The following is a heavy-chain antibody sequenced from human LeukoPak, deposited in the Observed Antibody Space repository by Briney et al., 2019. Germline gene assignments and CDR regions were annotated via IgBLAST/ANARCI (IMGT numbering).Heavy chain of an antibody. V-gene: IGHV3-74*01. CDR1: GFTFSSYW. J-gene: IGHJ4*02. CDR3: AREGYSYGFDY. CDR2: INSDGSST. Sequence: PGGSLRLSCAASGFTFSSYWMHWVRQAPGKGLVWVSRINSDGSSTSYADSVKGRFTISRDNAKNTPYLQMNSLRAEDTAVYYCAREGYSYGFDYWGQGTLVTVSS. D-gene: IGHD5-18*01.